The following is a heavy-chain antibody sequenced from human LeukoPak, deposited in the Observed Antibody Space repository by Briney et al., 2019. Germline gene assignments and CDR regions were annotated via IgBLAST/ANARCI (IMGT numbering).Heavy chain of an antibody. CDR2: ISGSGGST. V-gene: IGHV3-23*01. CDR1: GFTFSSYA. J-gene: IGHJ5*02. D-gene: IGHD5-18*01. Sequence: PVGSLRLSCAASGFTFSSYAMSWVRQAPGKGLEWVSAISGSGGSTYYADSVKGRFTISRDNSKNTLYLQMNSLRAEDTAVYYCAKDLKGGYSYGYSSWFDPWGQGTLVTVSS. CDR3: AKDLKGGYSYGYSSWFDP.